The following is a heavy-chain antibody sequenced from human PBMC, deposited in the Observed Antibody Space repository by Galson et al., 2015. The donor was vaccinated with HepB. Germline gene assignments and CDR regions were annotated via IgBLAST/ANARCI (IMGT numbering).Heavy chain of an antibody. V-gene: IGHV6-1*01. CDR2: TYYRSKWYN. D-gene: IGHD2-15*01. Sequence: CAISGDSVSSNSAAWNWIRQSPSRGLEWLGRTYYRSKWYNDYAVSVKSRITINPDTSKNQFSLQLNSVTPEDTAVYYCARDGGYCSGGSCPLDYWGQGTLVTVSS. J-gene: IGHJ4*02. CDR1: GDSVSSNSAA. CDR3: ARDGGYCSGGSCPLDY.